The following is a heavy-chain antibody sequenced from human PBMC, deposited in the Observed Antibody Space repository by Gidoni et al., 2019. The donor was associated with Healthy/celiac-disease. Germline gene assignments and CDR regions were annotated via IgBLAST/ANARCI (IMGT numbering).Heavy chain of an antibody. J-gene: IGHJ5*02. CDR1: GFTFSSYA. CDR3: AKDALYKQWLPQGNWFDP. Sequence: EVQLLESGGGLVQPGGSLRLSCAASGFTFSSYAMSWVRQAPGKGLEWVSAISGSGGSTYYADSVKGRFTISRDNSKNTLYLQMNSLRAEDTAVYYCAKDALYKQWLPQGNWFDPWGQGTLVTVSS. CDR2: ISGSGGST. D-gene: IGHD6-19*01. V-gene: IGHV3-23*01.